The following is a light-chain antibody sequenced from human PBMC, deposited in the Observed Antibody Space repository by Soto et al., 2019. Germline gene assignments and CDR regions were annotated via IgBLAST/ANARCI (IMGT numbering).Light chain of an antibody. CDR2: SNN. Sequence: QSVLTQPPSASGTPGQRVTISCSGSSSNIGSNTVNWYQQIPGTAPKLLIYSNNERPSGVPDRFSGSKSGTSASLAISGLQSEDEADYYCAVWDDSLNGPVFGGGTKVTVL. CDR3: AVWDDSLNGPV. V-gene: IGLV1-44*01. CDR1: SSNIGSNT. J-gene: IGLJ2*01.